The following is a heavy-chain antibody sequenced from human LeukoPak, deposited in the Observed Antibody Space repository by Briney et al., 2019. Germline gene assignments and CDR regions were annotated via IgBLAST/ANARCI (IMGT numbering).Heavy chain of an antibody. V-gene: IGHV3-23*01. CDR1: GFTFSSYA. D-gene: IGHD3-3*01. J-gene: IGHJ6*02. Sequence: PGESLRLSCAASGFTFSSYAMSWVRQAPGKGLEWVSAISGSGGSTYYADSVKGRFTISRDNSKNTLYLQMNSLRAEDTAVYYCAKSMRGYDFWSGPALRYGMDVWGQGTTVTVSS. CDR2: ISGSGGST. CDR3: AKSMRGYDFWSGPALRYGMDV.